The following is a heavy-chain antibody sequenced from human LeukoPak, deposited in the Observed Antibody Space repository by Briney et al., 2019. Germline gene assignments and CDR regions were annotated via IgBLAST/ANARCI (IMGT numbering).Heavy chain of an antibody. CDR1: GYTFTSYA. CDR3: ARGPSRTIFGVVSPTLGGFDP. J-gene: IGHJ5*02. CDR2: IIPIFGTA. D-gene: IGHD3-3*01. V-gene: IGHV1-69*13. Sequence: SVKVSCKASGYTFTSYAMNWVRQAPGQGLEWMGGIIPIFGTANYAQKFQGRVTITADESTSTAYMELSSLRSEDTAVYYCARGPSRTIFGVVSPTLGGFDPWGQGTLVTVSS.